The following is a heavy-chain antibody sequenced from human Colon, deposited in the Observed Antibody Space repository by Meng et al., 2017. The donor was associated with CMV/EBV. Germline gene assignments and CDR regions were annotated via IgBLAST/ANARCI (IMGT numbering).Heavy chain of an antibody. CDR2: ITWNGGRV. CDR3: AKDAFGSGSHYDY. D-gene: IGHD3-10*01. V-gene: IGHV3-43*01. Sequence: GGSLRLSCAVSGSGFRFDDYSMYWIRQIPGKGLEWVSSITWNGGRVYYADSVKGRFIVSRVNSKNSLYLQMNGLRTEDTALYYCAKDAFGSGSHYDYWGQGTRVTVSS. CDR1: GSGFRFDDYS. J-gene: IGHJ4*02.